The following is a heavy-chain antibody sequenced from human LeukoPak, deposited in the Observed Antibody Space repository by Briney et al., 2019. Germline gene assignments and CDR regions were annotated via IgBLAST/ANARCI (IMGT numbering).Heavy chain of an antibody. J-gene: IGHJ4*02. V-gene: IGHV3-23*01. D-gene: IGHD6-13*01. CDR3: STSPSFGSSWYQFNY. CDR1: GFTFSSYA. CDR2: ISGREGRT. Sequence: GGSLRLSCAASGFTFSSYAMSWVRQAPGRGLEWVSAISGREGRTYYTDSVKGRFTISRDNSRDTLYLQMNSLRAEDTAVYYCSTSPSFGSSWYQFNYWGQGTLVTVSS.